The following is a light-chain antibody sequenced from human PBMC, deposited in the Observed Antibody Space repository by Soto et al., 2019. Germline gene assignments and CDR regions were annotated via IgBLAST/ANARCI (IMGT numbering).Light chain of an antibody. Sequence: DVQMTQSPSSVTASVGDTVTITCRASQNIGDWLAWYQQKPGKVPQLLIYAASSLQSGVPSRFSGSRSGPNFTLTISSLQPEDCATYYCQQANIFPLTFGGGTKVEIK. CDR2: AAS. CDR1: QNIGDW. J-gene: IGKJ4*01. V-gene: IGKV1-12*02. CDR3: QQANIFPLT.